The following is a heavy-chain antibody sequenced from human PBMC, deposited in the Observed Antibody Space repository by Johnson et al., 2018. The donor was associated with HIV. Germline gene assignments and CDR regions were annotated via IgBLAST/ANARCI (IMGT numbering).Heavy chain of an antibody. J-gene: IGHJ3*02. Sequence: QVQLVESGGGVVQPGRSLRLSCVASRFTFSSYGMHWVRQAPGKGLEWVAVISYDGSNKYYADSVKGRFTISRDNSKNTLYLQMNSLRAEDTAVYYCASASSGSYYDQEPFDAFDIWGQGTMVTVSS. CDR3: ASASSGSYYDQEPFDAFDI. V-gene: IGHV3-30*03. D-gene: IGHD1-26*01. CDR1: RFTFSSYG. CDR2: ISYDGSNK.